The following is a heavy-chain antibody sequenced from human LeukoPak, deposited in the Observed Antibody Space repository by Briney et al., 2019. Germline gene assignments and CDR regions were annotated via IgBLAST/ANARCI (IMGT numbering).Heavy chain of an antibody. CDR1: GFTFSSYR. CDR2: IKQGESER. V-gene: IGHV3-7*04. J-gene: IGHJ3*02. CDR3: ARGDSSAFDI. Sequence: GGSLRLSCAASGFTFSSYRVNCVRQAPGKGLEWVASIKQGESERYYVDSVNGRFTISRDNAKNSLYLQMNSLRAEDTAVYYCARGDSSAFDIWGQGTMVTVSS. D-gene: IGHD3-22*01.